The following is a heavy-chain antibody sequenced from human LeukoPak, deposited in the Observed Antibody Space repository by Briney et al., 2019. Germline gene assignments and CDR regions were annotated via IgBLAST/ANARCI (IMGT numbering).Heavy chain of an antibody. CDR1: GFTVSSNY. CDR3: ATLLYQQLVYYYYYYYMDV. Sequence: GGSLRLSCAASGFTVSSNYRSWVRQAPGKGLEWVSVIYSGGSTYYADSVKGRFTISRDNSKNTLYLQMNSLRAEDRTVYYCATLLYQQLVYYYYYYYMDVWDKGTTVTVSS. D-gene: IGHD6-13*01. V-gene: IGHV3-66*02. CDR2: IYSGGST. J-gene: IGHJ6*03.